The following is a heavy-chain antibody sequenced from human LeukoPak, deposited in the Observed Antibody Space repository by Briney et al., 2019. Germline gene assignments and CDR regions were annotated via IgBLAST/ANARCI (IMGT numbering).Heavy chain of an antibody. D-gene: IGHD1-7*01. V-gene: IGHV1-69*01. J-gene: IGHJ3*02. CDR2: IIPIFGTA. CDR3: ARDSPPGTTTGDDAFDI. CDR1: GGTFSSYA. Sequence: SVKVSCKASGGTFSSYAISWVRQAPGQGLEWMGGIIPIFGTANYAQKFQGRVTITADESTSTAYMELSSLRSEDTAVYYCARDSPPGTTTGDDAFDIWGQGTMVTVSS.